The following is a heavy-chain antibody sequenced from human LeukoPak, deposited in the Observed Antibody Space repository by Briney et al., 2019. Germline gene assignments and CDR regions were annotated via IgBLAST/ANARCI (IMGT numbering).Heavy chain of an antibody. J-gene: IGHJ4*02. CDR3: ARDLRYSSSWYRVFDY. D-gene: IGHD6-13*01. CDR1: GYTFTSYG. Sequence: ASVTVSCKASGYTFTSYGISWVRQAPGQGLEWMGWISAYNGNTNYAQKLQGRVTMTTDTSTSTAYMELRSLRSDDTAVYYCARDLRYSSSWYRVFDYWGQGALVTVSS. CDR2: ISAYNGNT. V-gene: IGHV1-18*01.